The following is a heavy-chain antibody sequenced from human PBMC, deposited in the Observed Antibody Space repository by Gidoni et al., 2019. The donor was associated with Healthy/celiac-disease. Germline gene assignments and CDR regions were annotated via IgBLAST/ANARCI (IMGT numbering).Heavy chain of an antibody. J-gene: IGHJ4*02. CDR2: INAGNGNT. CDR3: ARVFGYGDYRGSFDY. D-gene: IGHD4-17*01. V-gene: IGHV1-3*01. Sequence: QVQLVQSGAEVKKPGASVKVSCKASGYTFTSYAMHWVRQAPGQRLEWMGWINAGNGNTKYSQKFQGRVTITRDTSASTAYMELSSLRSEDTAVYYCARVFGYGDYRGSFDYWGQGTLVTVSS. CDR1: GYTFTSYA.